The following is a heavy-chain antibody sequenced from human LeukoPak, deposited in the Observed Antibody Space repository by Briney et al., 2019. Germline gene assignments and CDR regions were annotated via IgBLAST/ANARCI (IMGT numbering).Heavy chain of an antibody. D-gene: IGHD3-9*01. Sequence: ASVKVSCKASGFTLSDYGITWVRQASGQGLEWMGWISAYNGDTKSAQKFQGRVTLATDTSTNTAYMELRSLRSDDTAVYYCARDAPDYNILTGYYQRYLHSWGQGTLVTVSS. CDR3: ARDAPDYNILTGYYQRYLHS. CDR1: GFTLSDYG. CDR2: ISAYNGDT. J-gene: IGHJ1*01. V-gene: IGHV1-18*01.